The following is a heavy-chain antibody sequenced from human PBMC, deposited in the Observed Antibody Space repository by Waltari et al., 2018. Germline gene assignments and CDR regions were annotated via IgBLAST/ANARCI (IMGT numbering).Heavy chain of an antibody. D-gene: IGHD4-17*01. V-gene: IGHV4-34*01. CDR1: GGSFSGYY. CDR2: INHAGIT. J-gene: IGHJ4*02. Sequence: QVQLQQWGAGLLKPSETLSLTCAVYGGSFSGYYWTWIRQPPGKGLEWIAEINHAGITNYNPSLKSRGTMSVDTSKNQFSLKMTSVTAADTAMYYCARGLSTVARFDYWGQGTLVTVSS. CDR3: ARGLSTVARFDY.